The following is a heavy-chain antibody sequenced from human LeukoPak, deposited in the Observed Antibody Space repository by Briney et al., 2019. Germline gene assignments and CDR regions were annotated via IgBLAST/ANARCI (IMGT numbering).Heavy chain of an antibody. J-gene: IGHJ4*02. CDR2: VSGSGGST. CDR3: AKSSYYDSSGYYREYYFDY. V-gene: IGHV3-23*01. D-gene: IGHD3-22*01. Sequence: GGSLRLSCAASGFTFSSYAMHWVRQAPGKGLEWVSSVSGSGGSTYYADSVKGRFTISRDNSKSTLFLQMNSLRAEDTAVYYCAKSSYYDSSGYYREYYFDYWGQGTLVTVSS. CDR1: GFTFSSYA.